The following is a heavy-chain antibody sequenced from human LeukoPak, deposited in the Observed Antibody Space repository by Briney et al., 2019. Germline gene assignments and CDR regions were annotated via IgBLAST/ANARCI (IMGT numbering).Heavy chain of an antibody. CDR1: GGSISSSSYY. CDR3: ARRNEGCSSTSCPLRDAFDI. J-gene: IGHJ3*02. CDR2: IYYSGST. D-gene: IGHD2-2*01. Sequence: SETLSLTCTVSGGSISSSSYYWGWIRQPPGKGLEWIGSIYYSGSTYYNPSLKSRVTISVDTSKNQFSLKLSSVTAADTAVYYCARRNEGCSSTSCPLRDAFDIWGQGTMVTVSS. V-gene: IGHV4-39*01.